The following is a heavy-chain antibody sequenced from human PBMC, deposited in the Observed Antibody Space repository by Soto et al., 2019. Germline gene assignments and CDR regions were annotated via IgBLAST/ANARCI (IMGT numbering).Heavy chain of an antibody. J-gene: IGHJ6*02. CDR1: GFTFSSYS. Sequence: PGGSLRLSCAASGFTFSSYSMNWVRQAPGKGLEWVSSISSSSSYIYYADSVKGRFTISRDNAKNSLYLQMNSLRAEDTAVYYCGVPAAMVYYYGMDVWGQGTTVTVSS. CDR2: ISSSSSYI. V-gene: IGHV3-21*01. D-gene: IGHD2-2*01. CDR3: GVPAAMVYYYGMDV.